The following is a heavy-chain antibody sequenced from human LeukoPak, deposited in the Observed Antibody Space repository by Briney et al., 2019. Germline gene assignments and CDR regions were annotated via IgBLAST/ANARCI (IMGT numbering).Heavy chain of an antibody. D-gene: IGHD1-26*01. CDR3: ARNDLYSGSYIDAFDI. CDR2: IYDSGST. V-gene: IGHV4-61*10. Sequence: SETLSLTCTVSGGSISTGSYYWSWTRQPAGKGLEWIGYIYDSGSTYYNPSLKSRVTISVDTSKNQFSLKLSSVTAADTAVYYCARNDLYSGSYIDAFDIWGQGTMVTVSS. CDR1: GGSISTGSYY. J-gene: IGHJ3*02.